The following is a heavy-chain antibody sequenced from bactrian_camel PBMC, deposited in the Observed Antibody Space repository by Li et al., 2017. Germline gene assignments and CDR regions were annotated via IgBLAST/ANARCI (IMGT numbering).Heavy chain of an antibody. Sequence: QLVESGGGLVQPRGSLRLSCAASGFTFSSYWMYWVRQAPGKGLEWISSISSLGALTYYADSVKGQFTISRDNAKNTVYLQMNSLKPEDTAMYYCANLRGSWGQGTQVTVS. D-gene: IGHD5*01. CDR1: GFTFSSYW. J-gene: IGHJ4*01. CDR3: ANLRGS. V-gene: IGHV3S25*01. CDR2: ISSLGALT.